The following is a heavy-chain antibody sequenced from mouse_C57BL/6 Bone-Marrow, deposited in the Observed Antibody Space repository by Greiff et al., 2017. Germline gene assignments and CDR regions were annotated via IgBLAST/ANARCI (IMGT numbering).Heavy chain of an antibody. Sequence: EVNVVESGGGLVQPGGSLSLSCAASGFTFTDYYMSWVRQPPGKALEWLGFIRNKANGYTTEYSASVKGRFTISRDNSQSILYLQMNALRAEDSATYYCASLHYYGSRWSEDYAMDYWGQGTSVTVSS. J-gene: IGHJ4*01. CDR3: ASLHYYGSRWSEDYAMDY. V-gene: IGHV7-3*01. D-gene: IGHD1-1*01. CDR2: IRNKANGYTT. CDR1: GFTFTDYY.